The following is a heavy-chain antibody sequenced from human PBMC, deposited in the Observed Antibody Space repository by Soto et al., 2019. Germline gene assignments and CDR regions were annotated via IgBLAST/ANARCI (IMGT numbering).Heavy chain of an antibody. CDR1: GGSISSYY. Sequence: PSETLSLTCTVSGGSISSYYWSWIRQPPGKGLEWIGYIYYSGSTNYNPSLKSRVTVSVDTSKNQFSLKLSSVTAADTAVYYCARVENDFWSALRPYYYSYYGMDVWGQGTTVTVSS. CDR3: ARVENDFWSALRPYYYSYYGMDV. J-gene: IGHJ6*02. V-gene: IGHV4-59*01. D-gene: IGHD3-3*01. CDR2: IYYSGST.